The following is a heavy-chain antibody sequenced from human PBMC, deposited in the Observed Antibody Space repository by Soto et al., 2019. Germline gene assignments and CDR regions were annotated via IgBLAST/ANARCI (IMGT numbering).Heavy chain of an antibody. V-gene: IGHV3-33*01. CDR3: ARGPFGELLHPKWYYGMDV. D-gene: IGHD3-10*01. CDR1: GFTFSSYG. J-gene: IGHJ6*02. CDR2: IWYDGSNK. Sequence: QVQLVESGGGVVQPGRSLRLSCAASGFTFSSYGMHWVRQAPGKGLEWVAVIWYDGSNKYYADSVKGRFTISRDNSKNTLYLQMNSLRAEDTAVYYCARGPFGELLHPKWYYGMDVWGQGTTVTVSS.